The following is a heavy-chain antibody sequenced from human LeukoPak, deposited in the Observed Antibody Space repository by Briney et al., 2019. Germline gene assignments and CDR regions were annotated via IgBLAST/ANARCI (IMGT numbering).Heavy chain of an antibody. D-gene: IGHD7-27*01. J-gene: IGHJ4*02. V-gene: IGHV3-21*04. CDR2: IRFTGSYI. Sequence: GGSLRLSCVASGFTFSHYSMNWVRQAPGKGLEWVSSIRFTGSYIYYADSVKGRFTISRDNAKNSLYLQMNSLRVEDTAVYFCARDPAWGALDYWGQGTLVTVSP. CDR3: ARDPAWGALDY. CDR1: GFTFSHYS.